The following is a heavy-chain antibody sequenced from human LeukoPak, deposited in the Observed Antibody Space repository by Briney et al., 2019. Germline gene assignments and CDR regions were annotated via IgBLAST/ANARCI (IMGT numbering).Heavy chain of an antibody. V-gene: IGHV3-21*01. J-gene: IGHJ6*03. CDR2: ISSSSSYI. Sequence: GGSLRLSCAASGFTFSSYSMNWVRQAPGKGLEWVSSISSSSSYIYYADSVKGRFTISRDNAKNSLYLQMNSLRAEDTAVYYCARSPRPYYYYYYMDVWGKGTTVTVSS. CDR3: ARSPRPYYYYYYMDV. D-gene: IGHD6-6*01. CDR1: GFTFSSYS.